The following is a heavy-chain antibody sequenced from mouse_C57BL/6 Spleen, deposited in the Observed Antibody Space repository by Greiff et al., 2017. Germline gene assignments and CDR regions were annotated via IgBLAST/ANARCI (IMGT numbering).Heavy chain of an antibody. D-gene: IGHD1-1*01. CDR2: IDPENGDT. Sequence: VQLQQSGAELVRPGASVKLSCTASGFNIKDDYMHWVKQRPEQGLEWIGWIDPENGDTESASKFQGKAPITADTSSNTAYLQLSSLTSEYTAVYYCTTNYYGSSFYAMDYWGQGTSVTVSS. V-gene: IGHV14-4*01. CDR3: TTNYYGSSFYAMDY. CDR1: GFNIKDDY. J-gene: IGHJ4*01.